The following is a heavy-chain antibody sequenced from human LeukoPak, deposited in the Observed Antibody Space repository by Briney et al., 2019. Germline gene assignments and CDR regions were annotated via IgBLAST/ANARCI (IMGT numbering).Heavy chain of an antibody. V-gene: IGHV4-34*01. J-gene: IGHJ3*02. Sequence: SETLSLTCAVYGGSFSGYYWNWIRQPPGKGLEWIGEINHSGSTNYNPSLKSRVTMSVDTSKNQFSLKLSSVTAADTAVYYCARQRGYSYVDAFDIWGQGTMVTVSS. CDR3: ARQRGYSYVDAFDI. D-gene: IGHD5-18*01. CDR1: GGSFSGYY. CDR2: INHSGST.